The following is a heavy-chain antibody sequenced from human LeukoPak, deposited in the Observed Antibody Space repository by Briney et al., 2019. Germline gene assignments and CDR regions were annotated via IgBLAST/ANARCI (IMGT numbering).Heavy chain of an antibody. J-gene: IGHJ5*02. CDR1: GGSISSYY. CDR2: IYYSGST. Sequence: SETLSLTCTVSGGSISSYYWSWIRQPPGKGLEWIGYIYYSGSTNYNPSLKSRVTISVDTSKNQFSLKLSSVTAAGTAVYYCARGAGSGWDNWFDPWGQGTLVTVSS. D-gene: IGHD6-19*01. CDR3: ARGAGSGWDNWFDP. V-gene: IGHV4-59*01.